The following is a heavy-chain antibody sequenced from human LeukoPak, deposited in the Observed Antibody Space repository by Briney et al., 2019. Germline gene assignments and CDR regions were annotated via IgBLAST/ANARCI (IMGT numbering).Heavy chain of an antibody. CDR1: GGTFSSYA. V-gene: IGHV1-69*05. CDR3: AREGYCSGGSCYSVRYYMDV. CDR2: IIPIFGTA. J-gene: IGHJ6*03. Sequence: SVKVSCKASGGTFSSYAISWVRQAPGQGLEWMGGIIPIFGTANYAQEFQGRVTITTDESTSTAYMELSSLRSEDTAVYYCAREGYCSGGSCYSVRYYMDVWGKGTTVTVSS. D-gene: IGHD2-15*01.